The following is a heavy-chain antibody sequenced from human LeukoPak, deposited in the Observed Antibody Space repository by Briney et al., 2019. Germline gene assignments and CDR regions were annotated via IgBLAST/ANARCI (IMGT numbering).Heavy chain of an antibody. J-gene: IGHJ6*03. V-gene: IGHV3-30*03. CDR1: GFTFTTYG. D-gene: IGHD3-10*01. CDR3: ARVNTTIVRGIILDYYYFMDV. CDR2: ISFDGSEK. Sequence: PGGSLRLSCAVSGFTFTTYGMHWVRQAPGKGLEWVALISFDGSEKYYADSVKGRFTISRDNSKNTLYLQMNTLRAEDTAVYYCARVNTTIVRGIILDYYYFMDVWGKGTTVTISS.